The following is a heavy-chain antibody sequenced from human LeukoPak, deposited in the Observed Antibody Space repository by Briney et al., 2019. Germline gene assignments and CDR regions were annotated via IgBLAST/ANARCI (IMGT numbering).Heavy chain of an antibody. CDR3: AELGITMIGGV. V-gene: IGHV3-48*04. CDR2: ITSSSDTI. CDR1: GFIFRSYS. D-gene: IGHD3-10*02. Sequence: GGSLRLSCAASGFIFRSYSMNWVRQALGKGLEWVAFITSSSDTIYYADSVKGRFTISRDNAKNSLYLQMNSLRAEDTAVYYCAELGITMIGGVWGKGTTVTISS. J-gene: IGHJ6*04.